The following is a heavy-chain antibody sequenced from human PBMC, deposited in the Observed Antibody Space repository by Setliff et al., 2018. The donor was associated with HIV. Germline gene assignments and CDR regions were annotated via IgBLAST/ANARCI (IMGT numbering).Heavy chain of an antibody. CDR3: ARLRVKQLVPEALDI. Sequence: SETLSLTCTVSGGSISSKDHYWSWIRQSPGKGLEWIAYISYSGSANYNPSLKSRVTIFVDTSKNQFSLKLSSVTAADTAVYSCARLRVKQLVPEALDIWGQGTMVTVSS. CDR2: ISYSGSA. CDR1: GGSISSKDHY. J-gene: IGHJ3*02. V-gene: IGHV4-61*05. D-gene: IGHD6-6*01.